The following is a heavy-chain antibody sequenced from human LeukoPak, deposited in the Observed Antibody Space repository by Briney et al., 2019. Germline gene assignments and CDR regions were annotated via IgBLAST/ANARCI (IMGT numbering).Heavy chain of an antibody. Sequence: SETLSLTCTVSGGSISSSYFYWAWLRQPPGKGLEWIGTIYYSGSTDYNPSLRSRVTMAVDTSKNQFSLKLSSVTAADTAVYYCARHTRLLRNYFDYWGQGTLVTVSS. CDR3: ARHTRLLRNYFDY. V-gene: IGHV4-39*01. D-gene: IGHD2-15*01. CDR2: IYYSGST. CDR1: GGSISSSYFY. J-gene: IGHJ4*02.